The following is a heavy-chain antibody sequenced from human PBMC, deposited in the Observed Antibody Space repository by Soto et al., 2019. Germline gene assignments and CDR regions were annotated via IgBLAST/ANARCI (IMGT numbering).Heavy chain of an antibody. CDR1: GGSISSYY. D-gene: IGHD4-4*01. J-gene: IGHJ5*02. CDR3: ARDLHYSNWFDP. Sequence: SETLSLTCTVSGGSISSYYWSWIRQPPGKGLEWIGYIYYSGSTNYNPSLKSRVTISVDTSKNQFSLKLSSVTAADTAVYYCARDLHYSNWFDPWGQGTLVTVSS. V-gene: IGHV4-59*01. CDR2: IYYSGST.